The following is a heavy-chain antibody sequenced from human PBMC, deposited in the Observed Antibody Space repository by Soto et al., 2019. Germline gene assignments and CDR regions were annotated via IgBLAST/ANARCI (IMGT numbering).Heavy chain of an antibody. CDR3: ARDRRRGTAMVLPVGKDV. Sequence: GGSLRLSCAASGFTFSSYAMHWVRQAPGKGLEWVAVISYDGSNKYYADSVKGRFTISRDNSKNTLYLQMNSLRAEDTAVYYCARDRRRGTAMVLPVGKDVWGQGTTVTVSS. CDR1: GFTFSSYA. CDR2: ISYDGSNK. V-gene: IGHV3-30-3*01. D-gene: IGHD5-18*01. J-gene: IGHJ6*02.